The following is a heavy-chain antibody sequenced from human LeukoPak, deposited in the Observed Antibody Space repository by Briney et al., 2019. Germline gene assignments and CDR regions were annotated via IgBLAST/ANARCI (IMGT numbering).Heavy chain of an antibody. D-gene: IGHD2-2*01. Sequence: GASVKVSCKGSGYTFTGYYMHWVRQAPGQGLEWMGWINPNSGGTNYAQKFQGWVTMTRDTSISTAYMELSRLRSDDTAVYYCARAGTSNDWFDPWGQGTLVTVSS. J-gene: IGHJ5*02. CDR1: GYTFTGYY. V-gene: IGHV1-2*04. CDR3: ARAGTSNDWFDP. CDR2: INPNSGGT.